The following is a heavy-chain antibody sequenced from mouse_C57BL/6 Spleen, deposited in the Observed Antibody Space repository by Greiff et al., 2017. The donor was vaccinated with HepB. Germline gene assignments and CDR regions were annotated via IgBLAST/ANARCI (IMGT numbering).Heavy chain of an antibody. V-gene: IGHV5-4*01. D-gene: IGHD2-2*01. Sequence: EVQVVESGGGLVKPGGSLKLSCAASGFTFSSYAMSWVRQTPEKRLEWVATISDGGSYTYYPDNVKGRFTISRDNAKNNLYLQMSHLKSEDTAMYYGAREGYPSFDYWGQGTTLTVSS. CDR1: GFTFSSYA. CDR2: ISDGGSYT. J-gene: IGHJ2*01. CDR3: AREGYPSFDY.